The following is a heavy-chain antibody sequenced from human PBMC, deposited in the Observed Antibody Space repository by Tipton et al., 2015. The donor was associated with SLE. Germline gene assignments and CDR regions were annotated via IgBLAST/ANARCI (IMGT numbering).Heavy chain of an antibody. Sequence: TLSLTCTVSGGSISGYYWSWVRQPAGKGLEWIGRIYKSASTIYNPSIKSRVTLSSDTPKNQFSLRARSVTAADTAVYYCARGGGSYYDYWGQGTLVTVSS. CDR1: GGSISGYY. J-gene: IGHJ4*02. CDR2: IYKSAST. D-gene: IGHD1-26*01. CDR3: ARGGGSYYDY. V-gene: IGHV4-4*07.